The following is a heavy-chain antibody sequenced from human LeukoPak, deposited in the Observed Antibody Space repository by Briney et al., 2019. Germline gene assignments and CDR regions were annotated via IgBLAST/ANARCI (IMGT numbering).Heavy chain of an antibody. CDR1: GGTFNSYA. Sequence: ASVKVSCKASGGTFNSYAISWVRQAPGQGREWMGWISAYNGNTKYAQKVQGRVTMTTDTSTSTAYMELRSLRSDDTAVYYCARHLLGEYYFDFWGQGTPVTVSS. D-gene: IGHD4-17*01. V-gene: IGHV1-18*01. J-gene: IGHJ4*02. CDR2: ISAYNGNT. CDR3: ARHLLGEYYFDF.